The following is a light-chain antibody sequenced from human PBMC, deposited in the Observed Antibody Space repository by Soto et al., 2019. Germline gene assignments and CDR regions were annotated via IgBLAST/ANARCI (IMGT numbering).Light chain of an antibody. CDR1: QSVSSY. J-gene: IGKJ1*01. Sequence: EIVLTQSPATLSLSPGERATLSCRASQSVSSYLAWYQQKPGQAPRLLIYDASNRATGIPARFSGSGSGTDFTLTIGSLEPEDFAVYYCQQRSNWPPLFGQGTKVDIK. CDR2: DAS. CDR3: QQRSNWPPL. V-gene: IGKV3-11*01.